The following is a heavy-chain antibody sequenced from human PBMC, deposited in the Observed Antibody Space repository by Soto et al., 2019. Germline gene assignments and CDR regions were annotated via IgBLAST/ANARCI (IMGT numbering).Heavy chain of an antibody. CDR3: ARELMTTVTYFDY. J-gene: IGHJ4*02. CDR2: TRNRANSYTT. Sequence: EVQLVESGGGLVQPGGSLRLSCAASGFTFSDHYMDWVRQPPGKGLEWVGRTRNRANSYTTEYAASVKGRFTISRDDSKNSLYLQMNSLKAEDTAVYYCARELMTTVTYFDYWGQGTLVTVSS. D-gene: IGHD4-17*01. V-gene: IGHV3-72*01. CDR1: GFTFSDHY.